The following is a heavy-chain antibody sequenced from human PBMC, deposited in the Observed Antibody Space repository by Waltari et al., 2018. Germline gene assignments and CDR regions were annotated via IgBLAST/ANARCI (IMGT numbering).Heavy chain of an antibody. CDR3: ARLLEVGAFDI. CDR2: IYHSGST. CDR1: GYSISSGYY. V-gene: IGHV4-38-2*01. Sequence: QVQLQESGPGLVKPSETLSLTCAVSGYSISSGYYWGWSRQPRGKGLEWIGSIYHSGSTYYNQTLKSRVTISVDTSKNQFSLKLSSVTAADTAVYYCARLLEVGAFDIWGQGTMVTVSS. J-gene: IGHJ3*02.